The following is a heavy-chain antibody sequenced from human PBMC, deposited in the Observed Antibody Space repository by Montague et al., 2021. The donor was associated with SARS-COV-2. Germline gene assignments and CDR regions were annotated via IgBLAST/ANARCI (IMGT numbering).Heavy chain of an antibody. Sequence: SETLSLTCTVSAGAIRDTDYFWGWIRQPPGKGLEWIGSIYYSGTTYHXPSLKSRVAISVDTSKNQFSLKLSSVTAADTAVYFCARHRDNLGSLNWFAPWGQGTLVTASS. J-gene: IGHJ5*02. CDR2: IYYSGTT. CDR1: AGAIRDTDYF. V-gene: IGHV4-39*01. CDR3: ARHRDNLGSLNWFAP. D-gene: IGHD3-16*01.